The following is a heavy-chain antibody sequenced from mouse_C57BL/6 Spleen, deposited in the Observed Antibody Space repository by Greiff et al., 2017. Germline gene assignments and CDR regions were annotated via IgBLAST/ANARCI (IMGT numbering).Heavy chain of an antibody. CDR3: ARSKTAQAIYYFDY. V-gene: IGHV1-9*01. CDR2: ILPGSGST. D-gene: IGHD3-2*02. CDR1: GYTFTGYW. Sequence: VKVVESGAELMKPGASVKLSCKATGYTFTGYWIEWVKQRPGHGLEWIGEILPGSGSTNYNEKFKGKATFTADTSSNTAYMQLSSLTTEDSAIYYCARSKTAQAIYYFDYWGQGTTLTVSS. J-gene: IGHJ2*01.